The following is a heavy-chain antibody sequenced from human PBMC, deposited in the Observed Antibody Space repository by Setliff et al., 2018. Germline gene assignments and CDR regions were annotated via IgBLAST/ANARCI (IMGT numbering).Heavy chain of an antibody. CDR2: INPSGGST. J-gene: IGHJ4*02. CDR3: AKSGIIAAAGYYFDY. D-gene: IGHD6-13*01. V-gene: IGHV1-46*01. Sequence: GASVKVSCKASGGTFSSYAISWVRQAPGQGLEWMGIINPSGGSTSYAQKFQGRVTMTRDTSTSTVYMELSSLRSEDTAVYYCAKSGIIAAAGYYFDYWGQGTLVTVSS. CDR1: GGTFSSYA.